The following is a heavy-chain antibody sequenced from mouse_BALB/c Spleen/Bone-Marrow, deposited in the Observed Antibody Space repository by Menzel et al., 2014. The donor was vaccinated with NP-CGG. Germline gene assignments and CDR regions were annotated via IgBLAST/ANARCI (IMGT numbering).Heavy chain of an antibody. CDR1: GFNIKDTY. D-gene: IGHD4-1*01. V-gene: IGHV14-3*02. CDR3: ASLTGTFDY. Sequence: EVMLVESGAELVKPGASVKLSCTASGFNIKDTYIHWVKQRPEQGLEWIGRIDPANEHTKYDPNFQGKATITADTSSNTAYLQLSSLTSEDTAVYYCASLTGTFDYWGQGSTLTVSS. CDR2: IDPANEHT. J-gene: IGHJ2*01.